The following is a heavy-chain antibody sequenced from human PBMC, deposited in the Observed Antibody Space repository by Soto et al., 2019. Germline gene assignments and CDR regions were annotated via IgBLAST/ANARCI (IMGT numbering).Heavy chain of an antibody. Sequence: VSVEVSCKASGYTFSGFYMHWVRQAPGQGLEWMGWINPNSGGTKSAEKLQGRVTMTRDTSISTAYMELSRLTSDDTAVYYCASAAVTGTAGLDFWGQGTQVTGSS. V-gene: IGHV1-2*02. D-gene: IGHD6-19*01. CDR3: ASAAVTGTAGLDF. CDR2: INPNSGGT. J-gene: IGHJ4*02. CDR1: GYTFSGFY.